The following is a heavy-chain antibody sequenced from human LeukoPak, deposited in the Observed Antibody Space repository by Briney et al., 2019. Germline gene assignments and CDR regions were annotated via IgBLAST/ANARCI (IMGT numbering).Heavy chain of an antibody. CDR3: ARDLNLRQYSYGYGPIDY. J-gene: IGHJ4*02. CDR2: IYSGGST. CDR1: RFTVSSNY. V-gene: IGHV3-53*01. D-gene: IGHD5-18*01. Sequence: GGSLRHACPAYRFTVSSNYMSSVRQAPGKGLEWVSVIYSGGSTYSADSVKGRFTISRNNSKNTLYLQMNSLRAEDTAAYYCARDLNLRQYSYGYGPIDYWGQGTLVSVSS.